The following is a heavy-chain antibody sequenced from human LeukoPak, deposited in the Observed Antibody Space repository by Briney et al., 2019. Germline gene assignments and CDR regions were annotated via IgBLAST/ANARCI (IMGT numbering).Heavy chain of an antibody. V-gene: IGHV3-7*01. CDR3: ARSRFYFDY. CDR2: IKPDGSEK. CDR1: GFTFSTYW. J-gene: IGHJ4*02. Sequence: HPGGSLRLSCAASGFTFSTYWMGWVRQAPVKGLEWVAKIKPDGSEKDHVDSVKGRFTISRDNAKNSLYLQLNSLRAEDTAVYYCARSRFYFDYWGQGTLVTVSS.